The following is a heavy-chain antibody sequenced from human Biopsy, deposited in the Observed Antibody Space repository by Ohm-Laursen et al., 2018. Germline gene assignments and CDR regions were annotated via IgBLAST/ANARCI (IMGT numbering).Heavy chain of an antibody. CDR2: NIPILGTG. J-gene: IGHJ1*01. CDR3: ATKLTGYFHH. V-gene: IGHV1-69*06. D-gene: IGHD3-9*01. CDR1: GGTFINYA. Sequence: SSVKVSCKTSGGTFINYAISWVRQAPGQGLEWLGGNIPILGTGNYAQKFQDRVTVAADTSTSTATMELRSLRSDDTAVYYCATKLTGYFHHWGQGTLVIVSS.